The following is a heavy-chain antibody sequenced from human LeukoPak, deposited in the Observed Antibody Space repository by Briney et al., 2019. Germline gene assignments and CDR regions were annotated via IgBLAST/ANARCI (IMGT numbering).Heavy chain of an antibody. D-gene: IGHD3-10*01. V-gene: IGHV4-34*01. Sequence: SETLSLTCAVYGGSFSGYYWSWIRQPPGKGLEWLGEINHSGSTNYNPSLKSRVTISVGTSKNQFSLKLSSVTAADTAVYYCATMARGAFDSWGQGTMVTVSS. CDR2: INHSGST. J-gene: IGHJ3*02. CDR1: GGSFSGYY. CDR3: ATMARGAFDS.